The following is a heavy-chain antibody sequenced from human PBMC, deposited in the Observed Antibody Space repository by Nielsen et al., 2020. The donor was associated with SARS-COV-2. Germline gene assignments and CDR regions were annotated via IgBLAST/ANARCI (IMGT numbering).Heavy chain of an antibody. D-gene: IGHD2-2*01. J-gene: IGHJ6*02. CDR3: AKDRGCSSTSCYSIDSYYYGMDV. Sequence: GESLKIPCAASGFTFSGYAMSWVRQAPGKGLEWVSTISGSGRDTFYADSVRGRFTTSRDNSKNTLYLQLNSLRAEDTAVYYCAKDRGCSSTSCYSIDSYYYGMDVWGQGTTVTVSS. V-gene: IGHV3-23*01. CDR1: GFTFSGYA. CDR2: ISGSGRDT.